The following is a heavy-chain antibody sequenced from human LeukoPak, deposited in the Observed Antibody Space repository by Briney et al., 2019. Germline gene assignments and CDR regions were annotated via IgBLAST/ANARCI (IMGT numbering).Heavy chain of an antibody. CDR1: GYTFTSYG. D-gene: IGHD3-22*01. CDR3: ARPLNYYYDSSGYGMDV. J-gene: IGHJ6*02. V-gene: IGHV1-18*01. CDR2: ISAYNGNT. Sequence: GASVKVSCKASGYTFTSYGISWVRQAPGQGLEWMGWISAYNGNTNYAQKLQGRVTMTTDTSTSTAYMELRSLRSDDTAVYYCARPLNYYYDSSGYGMDVWGQGTTVTVSS.